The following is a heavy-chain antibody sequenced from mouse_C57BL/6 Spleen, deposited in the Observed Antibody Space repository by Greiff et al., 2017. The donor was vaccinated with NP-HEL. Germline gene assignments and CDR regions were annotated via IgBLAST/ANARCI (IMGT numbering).Heavy chain of an antibody. Sequence: VQLQQPGAELVKPGASVKMSCKASGYTFTSYWITWVKQRPGQGLEWIGDIYPGSGSTNYNEKFKSKATLTVDTSSSTAYMQLSSLTSEDSAVYYCARQVYDGYYYWYFDVWGTGTTVTVSS. J-gene: IGHJ1*03. CDR3: ARQVYDGYYYWYFDV. CDR1: GYTFTSYW. CDR2: IYPGSGST. D-gene: IGHD2-3*01. V-gene: IGHV1-55*01.